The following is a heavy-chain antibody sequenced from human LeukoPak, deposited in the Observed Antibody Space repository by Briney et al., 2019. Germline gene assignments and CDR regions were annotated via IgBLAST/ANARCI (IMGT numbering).Heavy chain of an antibody. CDR2: ISGSGGST. CDR3: AKVGHYDSSGTTVLYYYFDY. V-gene: IGHV3-23*01. J-gene: IGHJ4*02. CDR1: GFTFSSYA. D-gene: IGHD3-22*01. Sequence: GGSLSLSCAASGFTFSSYAMSWVRQAPGKGLEWVSAISGSGGSTYYADSVKGRFTISRDNSKNTLYLQMNSLRAEDTAVYYCAKVGHYDSSGTTVLYYYFDYWGQGTLVTVSS.